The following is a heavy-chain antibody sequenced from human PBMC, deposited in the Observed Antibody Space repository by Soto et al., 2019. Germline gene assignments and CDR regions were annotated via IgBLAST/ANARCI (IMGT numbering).Heavy chain of an antibody. CDR2: INPNNGGT. Sequence: QVQLVQSGVEVKKPGASVKVSCKASGYIFSDYYMHWVRQAPGQGLEWMGWINPNNGGTNYAQKFQGRVTMTRDTSISTAYMELSRLRSDDTAVYYCAKRPDREYSSSGGMDVWGQGTTVTVSS. D-gene: IGHD6-6*01. CDR1: GYIFSDYY. J-gene: IGHJ6*02. V-gene: IGHV1-2*02. CDR3: AKRPDREYSSSGGMDV.